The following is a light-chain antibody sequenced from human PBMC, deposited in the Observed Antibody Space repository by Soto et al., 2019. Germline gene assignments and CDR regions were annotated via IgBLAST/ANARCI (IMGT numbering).Light chain of an antibody. V-gene: IGLV2-14*01. CDR1: SSDVGGYNY. CDR3: SSYTSSSIVV. J-gene: IGLJ2*01. CDR2: DVS. Sequence: QSVLTQPASVSGSPGQSITISCTGTSSDVGGYNYVSWYQQHPGKALKLMIYDVSNRPSGVSNRFSGSKSGNTASLTISGLQAEDEADYYCSSYTSSSIVVFGGGTKVTVL.